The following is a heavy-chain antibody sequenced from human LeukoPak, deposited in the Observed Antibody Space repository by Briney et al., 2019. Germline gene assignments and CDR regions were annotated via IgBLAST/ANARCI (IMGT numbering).Heavy chain of an antibody. V-gene: IGHV4-31*11. Sequence: SETLSLTCAVSGGSISSSNWWSWVRQHPGKGLEWIGYIYYSGSTYYNPSLKSRVTISVDTSKNQFSLKLSSVTAADTAVYYCARGSTTPRPYYDFWSGYFPTPYFDYWGQGTLVTVSS. J-gene: IGHJ4*02. CDR2: IYYSGST. D-gene: IGHD3-3*01. CDR3: ARGSTTPRPYYDFWSGYFPTPYFDY. CDR1: GGSISSSNW.